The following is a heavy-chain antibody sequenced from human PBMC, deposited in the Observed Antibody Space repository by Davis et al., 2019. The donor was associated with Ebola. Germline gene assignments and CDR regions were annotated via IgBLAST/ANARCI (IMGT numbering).Heavy chain of an antibody. Sequence: GESLKISCAASGFTFSSYAMHWVRQAPGKGLEWVAVLSYDASNKYYADSVRGRFTISRDNAKNTLYLQMNSLKPDDTAVYFCARENGYNIEKYNGMDVWGQGTTVTVSS. CDR1: GFTFSSYA. J-gene: IGHJ6*02. V-gene: IGHV3-30*04. CDR3: ARENGYNIEKYNGMDV. D-gene: IGHD5-24*01. CDR2: LSYDASNK.